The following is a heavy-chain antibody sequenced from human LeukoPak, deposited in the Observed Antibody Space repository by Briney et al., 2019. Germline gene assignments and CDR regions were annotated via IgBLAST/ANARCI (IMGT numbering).Heavy chain of an antibody. CDR2: ISAYNGNT. D-gene: IGHD2-15*01. CDR1: GYTFTSYG. J-gene: IGHJ6*03. Sequence: ASVKVSCKASGYTFTSYGISWVRQAPGQGLEWMGWISAYNGNTNYAQKLQGRVTMTTDTSTSTAYMGLRSLRSDDTAVYYCARSRVVSRYYYYMDVWGKGTTVTVSS. V-gene: IGHV1-18*01. CDR3: ARSRVVSRYYYYMDV.